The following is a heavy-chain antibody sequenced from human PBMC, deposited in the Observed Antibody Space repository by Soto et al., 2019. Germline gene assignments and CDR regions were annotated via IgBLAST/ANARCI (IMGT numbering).Heavy chain of an antibody. D-gene: IGHD1-26*01. CDR3: ATDQRSGGSYKLYYYYGMDV. J-gene: IGHJ6*02. V-gene: IGHV1-8*01. CDR1: GYTFTSYD. CDR2: MNPNSGNT. Sequence: ASVKVSCKASGYTFTSYDINWVRQATGQGLEWMGWMNPNSGNTGYAQKFQGRVTMTEDTSTDTAYMELSSLRSEDTAVYYFATDQRSGGSYKLYYYYGMDVWGQGTTVTVSS.